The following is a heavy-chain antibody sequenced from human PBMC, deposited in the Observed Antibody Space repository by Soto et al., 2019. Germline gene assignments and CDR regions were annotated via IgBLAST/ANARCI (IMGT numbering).Heavy chain of an antibody. J-gene: IGHJ4*02. D-gene: IGHD2-15*01. CDR3: ARSRGGGIVNFYY. CDR1: GYAFTSYD. Sequence: ASVKVSCKASGYAFTSYDINWVRQATGQGLEWMGWMNPNSGDTGYVEKFQGRVTMTRDTSITTAYMELSSLRSEDTAVYYCARSRGGGIVNFYYWGQGTLVTVSS. V-gene: IGHV1-8*01. CDR2: MNPNSGDT.